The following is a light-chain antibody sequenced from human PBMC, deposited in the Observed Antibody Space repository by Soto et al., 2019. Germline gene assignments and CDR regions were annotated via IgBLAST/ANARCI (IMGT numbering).Light chain of an antibody. J-gene: IGKJ2*01. CDR1: QSISNW. V-gene: IGKV1-5*03. Sequence: DIQMTQSPSTLSASVGDRVTITCRASQSISNWLAWYQQKPGKAPKLLIYKASSLESGVPSRFSGSGSGTEFNLTLSSLQPDDFATYYCQQYNNSFGQGTKVEIK. CDR2: KAS. CDR3: QQYNNS.